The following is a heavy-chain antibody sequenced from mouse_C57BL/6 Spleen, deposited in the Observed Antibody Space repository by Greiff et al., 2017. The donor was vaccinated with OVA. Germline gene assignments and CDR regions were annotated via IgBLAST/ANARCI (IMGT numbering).Heavy chain of an antibody. CDR2: IDPSDSYT. CDR3: ARGKAEATDAGFAY. CDR1: GYTFTSYW. D-gene: IGHD3-2*02. J-gene: IGHJ3*01. V-gene: IGHV1-69*01. Sequence: QVQLQQPGAELVMPGASVKLSCKASGYTFTSYWMHWVKQRPGQGLEWIGEIDPSDSYTNYNQKFKGKSTLTVDKSSSTAYMQLSSLTSEDSAVDDCARGKAEATDAGFAYWGQGTLVTVSA.